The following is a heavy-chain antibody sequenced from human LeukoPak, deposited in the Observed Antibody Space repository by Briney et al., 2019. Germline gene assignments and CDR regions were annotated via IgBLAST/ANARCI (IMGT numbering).Heavy chain of an antibody. CDR3: AKEGSSGWFLPVDY. CDR2: ISGSGGST. V-gene: IGHV3-23*01. CDR1: GFTFSSYG. J-gene: IGHJ4*02. D-gene: IGHD6-19*01. Sequence: GGSLRLSCAASGFTFSSYGMSWVRQAPGKGLEWVSAISGSGGSTYYADSVKGRFTISRDNSKNTLYLQMNSLRAEDTAVYYCAKEGSSGWFLPVDYWGQGTLVTVSS.